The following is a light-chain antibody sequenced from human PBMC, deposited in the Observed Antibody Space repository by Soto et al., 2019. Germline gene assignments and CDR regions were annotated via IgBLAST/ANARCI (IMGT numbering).Light chain of an antibody. CDR2: DAS. J-gene: IGKJ5*01. CDR3: QQRANWPIT. V-gene: IGKV3-11*01. CDR1: LSVSNY. Sequence: ESVLREYPATRSLSRGERATLSCSACLSVSNYLAWYQQKPGQAPRLLIYDASNTATGIPARFSGSGYGTDFTLTISRLESEDFAVYSCQQRANWPITSGPGTRLEIK.